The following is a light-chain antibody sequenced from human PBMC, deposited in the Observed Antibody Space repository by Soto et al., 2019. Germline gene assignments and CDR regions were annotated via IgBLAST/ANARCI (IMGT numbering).Light chain of an antibody. CDR2: DAS. J-gene: IGKJ4*01. Sequence: DIQMTQSPSTLSASVGDRVTITCRASQSISSWLAWYQQKPGKAPKLLIYDASSLESGVPSRFSGSGSATEFTLPISSLQPDDFATYYCQQYNSYSALTFGGGTKVEIK. CDR1: QSISSW. CDR3: QQYNSYSALT. V-gene: IGKV1-5*01.